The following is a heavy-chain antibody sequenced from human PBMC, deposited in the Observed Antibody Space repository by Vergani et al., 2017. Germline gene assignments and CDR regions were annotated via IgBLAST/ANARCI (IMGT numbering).Heavy chain of an antibody. D-gene: IGHD3-10*01. J-gene: IGHJ3*02. Sequence: QMQLVQSGPEVKKPGTSVKVSCKASGFTFTSSAMQWVRQARGQRLEWIGWIVVGSGNTNYAQKFQERVTITRDMSTSTAYMELSSLRSEDTAVYYCAVESSMVRGAIDAFDIWGQGTMVTVSS. V-gene: IGHV1-58*02. CDR2: IVVGSGNT. CDR3: AVESSMVRGAIDAFDI. CDR1: GFTFTSSA.